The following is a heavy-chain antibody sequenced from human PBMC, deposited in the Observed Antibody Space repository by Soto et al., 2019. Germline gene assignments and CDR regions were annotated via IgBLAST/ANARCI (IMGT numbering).Heavy chain of an antibody. CDR3: ARDEGSYYDSSGYFDY. CDR2: ISYDGSNK. D-gene: IGHD3-22*01. Sequence: GGSLRLSCAASGFTFSSYAMHWVRQAPGKGLEWVAVISYDGSNKYYADSVKGRFTISRDNSKNTLYLQMNSLRAEDTAVYYCARDEGSYYDSSGYFDYWGQGTLVTVSS. V-gene: IGHV3-30-3*01. CDR1: GFTFSSYA. J-gene: IGHJ4*02.